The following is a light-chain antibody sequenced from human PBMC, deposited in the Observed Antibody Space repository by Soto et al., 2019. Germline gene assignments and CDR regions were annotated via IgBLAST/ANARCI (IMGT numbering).Light chain of an antibody. CDR3: QSYDSSLSGGV. Sequence: QSVLTQPPSVSGAPGQRVTISCTGSSSNIGAGYDVHWYQQLPGTAPKLLIYGNSNRPSGVPDRLYGSKSGTSASLAITGLQSWDEADSYCQSYDSSLSGGVFGTGTKLTVL. CDR1: SSNIGAGYD. J-gene: IGLJ1*01. V-gene: IGLV1-40*01. CDR2: GNS.